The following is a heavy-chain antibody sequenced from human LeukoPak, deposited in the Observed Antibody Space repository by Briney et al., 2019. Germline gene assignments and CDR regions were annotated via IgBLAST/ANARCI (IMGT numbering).Heavy chain of an antibody. V-gene: IGHV4-30-4*01. Sequence: PSQTLSLTCTVSGASISSADDYWSWVRQPPGKGLEWIGYIYDSGNTYYNPSLKSRVTISVDTSKNQFSLKLSSVTAADTAVYYCARHCRASSGWYGLDVARGGVGDAFDIWGQGTMVTVSS. CDR2: IYDSGNT. CDR1: GASISSADDY. D-gene: IGHD6-19*01. J-gene: IGHJ3*02. CDR3: ARHCRASSGWYGLDVARGGVGDAFDI.